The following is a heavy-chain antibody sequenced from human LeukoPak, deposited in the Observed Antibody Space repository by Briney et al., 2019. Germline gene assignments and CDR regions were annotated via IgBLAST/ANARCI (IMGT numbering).Heavy chain of an antibody. CDR1: GGSISSYY. CDR2: MHYSGST. D-gene: IGHD3-3*01. J-gene: IGHJ4*02. V-gene: IGHV4-59*01. Sequence: PSETLSLTCTVSGGSISSYYWSWIRQPPGKGLEWIGYMHYSGSTNYNPSLKSRVTISVDTSKNQFSLKLSSVTAADTAVYYCAGCDFWSGLHRPYVIAAWGQGILVTVSS. CDR3: AGCDFWSGLHRPYVIAA.